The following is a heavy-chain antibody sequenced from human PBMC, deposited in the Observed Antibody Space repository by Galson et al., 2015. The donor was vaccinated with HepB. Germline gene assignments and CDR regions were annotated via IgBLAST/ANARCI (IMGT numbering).Heavy chain of an antibody. CDR3: ARLQLAGLELLWFGYLTD. CDR1: GGSISSSSYY. V-gene: IGHV4-39*01. Sequence: SETLSLTCSVSGGSISSSSYYWGWIRQPPGKGLEWIGNIYYSGSTYYNPSFKSRVTISQDTSKNQFSLKLSSVTAADTAVYFCARLQLAGLELLWFGYLTDWGQGTLVTVSS. CDR2: IYYSGST. D-gene: IGHD3-10*01. J-gene: IGHJ4*02.